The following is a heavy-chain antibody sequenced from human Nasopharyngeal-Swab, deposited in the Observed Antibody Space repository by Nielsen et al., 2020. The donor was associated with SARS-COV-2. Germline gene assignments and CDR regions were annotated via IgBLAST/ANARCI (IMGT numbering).Heavy chain of an antibody. V-gene: IGHV5-51*01. CDR2: IYPGDSDT. CDR3: ARQKIRKHIVVVTAIWDAFDI. D-gene: IGHD2-21*02. Sequence: KVSCKGSGYSFTSYWIGWMRQMPGKGLEWMGIIYPGDSDTRYSPSFQGQVTISADKSISTAYLQWSSLKASDTAMYYCARQKIRKHIVVVTAIWDAFDIWGQGTMVTVSS. CDR1: GYSFTSYW. J-gene: IGHJ3*02.